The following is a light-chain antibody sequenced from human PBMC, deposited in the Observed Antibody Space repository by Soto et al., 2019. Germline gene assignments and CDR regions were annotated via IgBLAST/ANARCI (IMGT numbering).Light chain of an antibody. V-gene: IGKV3-20*01. CDR3: QQHGISHIT. Sequence: VLTQPPSVSAAPRQKVTISCPGNSSNIGNNFVSWYQQKPGQAPKLLIYGASSRATGIPDRFSGRGSGTDFTLTISRLEPEDFAVYYCQQHGISHITFGQGTRLEIK. J-gene: IGKJ5*01. CDR2: GAS. CDR1: SNIGNNF.